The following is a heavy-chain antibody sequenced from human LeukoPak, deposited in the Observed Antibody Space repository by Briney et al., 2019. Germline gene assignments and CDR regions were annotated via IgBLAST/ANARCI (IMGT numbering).Heavy chain of an antibody. CDR1: GGSISSSSYY. CDR3: AREGLRGYSGYDFIVRGFDP. D-gene: IGHD5-12*01. Sequence: SSETLSLTCTVSGGSISSSSYYWGWIRQPPGKGLEWIGSIYYSGSTYYNPSLKSRVTISVDTSKNQFSLKLSSVTAADTAVYYCAREGLRGYSGYDFIVRGFDPWGQGTLVTVSS. J-gene: IGHJ5*02. V-gene: IGHV4-39*07. CDR2: IYYSGST.